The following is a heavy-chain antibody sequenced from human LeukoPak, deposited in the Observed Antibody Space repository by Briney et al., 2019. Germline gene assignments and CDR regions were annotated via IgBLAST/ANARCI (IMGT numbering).Heavy chain of an antibody. Sequence: GGSLRLSCAASGFTFRRHWMSWVRQAPGKGLEWVATIKEDGTENHHANSVKGRFTISRDNAKNSLYLQMTSLRVEDTALYYCARDPPVTALGAGYFDYRGLGTVVRVFS. V-gene: IGHV3-7*01. CDR2: IKEDGTEN. CDR3: ARDPPVTALGAGYFDY. D-gene: IGHD1-26*01. J-gene: IGHJ4*02. CDR1: GFTFRRHW.